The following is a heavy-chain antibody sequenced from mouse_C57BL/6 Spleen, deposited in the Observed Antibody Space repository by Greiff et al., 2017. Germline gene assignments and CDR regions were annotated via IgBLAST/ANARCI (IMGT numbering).Heavy chain of an antibody. CDR3: ARGGDYDGYYFDY. V-gene: IGHV1-64*01. J-gene: IGHJ2*01. Sequence: QVQLKQPGAELVKPGASVKLSCKASGYTFTSYWMHWVKQRPGQGLEWIGMIHPNSGSTNYNEKFKSKATLTVDKSSSTAYMQLSSLTSEDSAVYYCARGGDYDGYYFDYWGQGTTLTVSS. CDR1: GYTFTSYW. CDR2: IHPNSGST. D-gene: IGHD2-4*01.